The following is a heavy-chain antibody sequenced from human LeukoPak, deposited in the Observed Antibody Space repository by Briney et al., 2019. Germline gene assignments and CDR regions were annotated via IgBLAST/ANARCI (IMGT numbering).Heavy chain of an antibody. CDR3: ARSMGSGSYVYWFDP. J-gene: IGHJ5*02. D-gene: IGHD1-26*01. Sequence: ASVKVSCKASGYTFTGYYMHWVRQAPGQGLEWMGWINPNSGGTNYAQKFQGRVTMTRDTSIGTAYMELSRLRSDDTAVYYCARSMGSGSYVYWFDPWGQGTLVTVSS. CDR1: GYTFTGYY. CDR2: INPNSGGT. V-gene: IGHV1-2*02.